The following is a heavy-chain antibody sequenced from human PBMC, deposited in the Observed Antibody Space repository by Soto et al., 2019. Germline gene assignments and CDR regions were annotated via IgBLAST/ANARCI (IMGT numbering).Heavy chain of an antibody. J-gene: IGHJ4*02. CDR2: ISVSGSTT. CDR3: ARGGYYDSTGYAN. D-gene: IGHD3-22*01. V-gene: IGHV3-23*01. Sequence: GGSLRLSCAGSGFTFTRYWMNWVRQAPGKGLEWVSGISVSGSTTYYADSVKGRFTISRDNSKNTLYLQMSSLRAEDTAVYYCARGGYYDSTGYANWGQGTLVTVSS. CDR1: GFTFTRYW.